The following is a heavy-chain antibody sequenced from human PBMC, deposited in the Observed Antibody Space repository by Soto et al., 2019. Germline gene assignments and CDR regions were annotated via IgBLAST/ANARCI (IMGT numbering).Heavy chain of an antibody. Sequence: GGSLRLSCAASGFTVNSNYMSWVRQAPGKGLEWVSVIYSDGSTYYADSVKGRFIISRDNSNNALYFQMNSLRAEDTAVYYCATLTKYDILTGFYPCWGQGTLVTVS. J-gene: IGHJ4*02. CDR1: GFTVNSNY. CDR3: ATLTKYDILTGFYPC. D-gene: IGHD3-9*01. CDR2: IYSDGST. V-gene: IGHV3-66*01.